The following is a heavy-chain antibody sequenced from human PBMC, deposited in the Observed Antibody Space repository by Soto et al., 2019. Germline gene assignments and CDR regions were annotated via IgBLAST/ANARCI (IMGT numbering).Heavy chain of an antibody. J-gene: IGHJ6*02. Sequence: PGGSLSLSCAASGFTFSDYYMSWIRQAPGKGLEWVSYFSSSGSTIYYADSVTGRFTISRDNSKNTLYLHMSSLRAEDTAVYYCAKERYYDILTGPENYYYHYGMDVWGQGTTVTVSS. CDR2: FSSSGSTI. CDR3: AKERYYDILTGPENYYYHYGMDV. CDR1: GFTFSDYY. D-gene: IGHD3-9*01. V-gene: IGHV3-11*01.